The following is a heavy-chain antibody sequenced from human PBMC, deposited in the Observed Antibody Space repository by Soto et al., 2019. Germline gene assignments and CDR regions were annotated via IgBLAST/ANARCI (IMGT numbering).Heavy chain of an antibody. V-gene: IGHV4-59*01. D-gene: IGHD5-12*01. J-gene: IGHJ4*02. Sequence: QVQLQVSGPGLVKPSATLSLSCTVSTGSTNSFYWSWIRQPPGKGLQWLGYFFYTGSTNHNPSLKSRVTISLDMSSNQFSLRLSPVTAADTAMYYCARSRDGYNLNPIDQWGQGLLVTVSS. CDR1: TGSTNSFY. CDR2: FFYTGST. CDR3: ARSRDGYNLNPIDQ.